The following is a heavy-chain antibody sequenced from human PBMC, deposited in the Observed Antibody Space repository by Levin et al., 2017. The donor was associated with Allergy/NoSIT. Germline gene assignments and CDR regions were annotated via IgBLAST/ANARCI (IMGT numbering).Heavy chain of an antibody. CDR1: GFTFGNYF. V-gene: IGHV3-48*02. Sequence: LSLTCAASGFTFGNYFMSWVRQAPGKGLECVSRVSGSSATIYYADSVKGRFTISRDNAKNSLYLQMNSLREDDTAVYFCTRGDYWGQGVLVTVSS. J-gene: IGHJ4*02. CDR3: TRGDY. CDR2: VSGSSATI.